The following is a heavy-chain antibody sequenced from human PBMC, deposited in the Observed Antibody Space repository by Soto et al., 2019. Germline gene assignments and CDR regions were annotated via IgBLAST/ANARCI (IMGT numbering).Heavy chain of an antibody. CDR2: ISYDGSNK. V-gene: IGHV3-30*18. CDR3: AKDLLVVGATPAYY. Sequence: PGGSLRLSCAASGFTFSSYSMNWVRQAPGKGLEWVAVISYDGSNKYYADSVKGRFTISRDNSKNTLYLQMNSLRAEDTAVYYCAKDLLVVGATPAYYWGQGTLVTVSS. CDR1: GFTFSSYS. J-gene: IGHJ4*02. D-gene: IGHD1-26*01.